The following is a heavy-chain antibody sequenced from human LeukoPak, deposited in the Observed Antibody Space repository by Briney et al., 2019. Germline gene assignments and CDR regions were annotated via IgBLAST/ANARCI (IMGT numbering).Heavy chain of an antibody. CDR1: GGSISSGSYY. V-gene: IGHV4-61*01. D-gene: IGHD3-22*01. J-gene: IGHJ5*02. CDR2: IYSSGST. Sequence: SETLSLTCTVSGGSISSGSYYWSWIRQPPGKGLEWIGYIYSSGSTNYNPSLKSRVTISVDTSKNQFSLKLSSVTAADTAVYFCARGTESGSYYGYDSWGQGTLVTVSS. CDR3: ARGTESGSYYGYDS.